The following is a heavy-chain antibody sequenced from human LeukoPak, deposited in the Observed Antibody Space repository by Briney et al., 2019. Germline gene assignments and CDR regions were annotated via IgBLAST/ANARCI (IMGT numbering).Heavy chain of an antibody. CDR1: GYAFSGTS. Sequence: ASVKVSCKASGYAFSGTSIHWVRQVPGQGLEWVGRIDPNNGDTYYAQKFQGRVIMTWDTSISTGYMELSRLRSDDTAVYYCTKDKMGSYEHWGQGTLVTVSS. CDR3: TKDKMGSYEH. V-gene: IGHV1-2*02. CDR2: IDPNNGDT. J-gene: IGHJ4*02. D-gene: IGHD3-10*01.